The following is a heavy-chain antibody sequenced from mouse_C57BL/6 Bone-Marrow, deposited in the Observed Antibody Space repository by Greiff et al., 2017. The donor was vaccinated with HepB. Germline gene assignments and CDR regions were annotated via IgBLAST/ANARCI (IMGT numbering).Heavy chain of an antibody. D-gene: IGHD2-5*01. CDR1: GYTFTSYG. V-gene: IGHV1-81*01. CDR3: AREGYSNCCFAY. Sequence: VKLQQSGAELARPGASVKLSCKASGYTFTSYGISWVKQRTGQGLEWIGEIYPRSGNTYYNEKFKGKATLTADKSSSTAYMELRCLTSEDSAVYVGAREGYSNCCFAYWGRGTLVTVSA. J-gene: IGHJ3*01. CDR2: IYPRSGNT.